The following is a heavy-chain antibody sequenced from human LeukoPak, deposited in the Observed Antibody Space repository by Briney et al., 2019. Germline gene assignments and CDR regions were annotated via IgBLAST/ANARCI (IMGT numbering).Heavy chain of an antibody. D-gene: IGHD6-19*01. V-gene: IGHV1-69*13. Sequence: ASVKVSCKASGGTFSSYAISWVRQAPGQGLEWMGGIIPIFGTANYAQKFQGRVTITADESTSTAYMELSSLRSEDTAVYYCARGLNSSGWKQCYYGMDVWGQGTTVTVSS. CDR2: IIPIFGTA. CDR1: GGTFSSYA. J-gene: IGHJ6*02. CDR3: ARGLNSSGWKQCYYGMDV.